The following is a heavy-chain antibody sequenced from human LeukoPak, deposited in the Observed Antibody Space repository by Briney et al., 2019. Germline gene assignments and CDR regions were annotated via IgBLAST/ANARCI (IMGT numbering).Heavy chain of an antibody. CDR2: ISWNSGSI. J-gene: IGHJ4*02. CDR3: AKGQPPSPYDILTGYYNSPFDY. CDR1: GFTFDDYA. Sequence: PGRSLRLSCAASGFTFDDYAMHWVRQAPGKGLEWVSGISWNSGSIGYADSVKGRFTISRDNAKNSLYLQMNSLRAEDTALYYCAKGQPPSPYDILTGYYNSPFDYWGQGTLVTVSS. V-gene: IGHV3-9*01. D-gene: IGHD3-9*01.